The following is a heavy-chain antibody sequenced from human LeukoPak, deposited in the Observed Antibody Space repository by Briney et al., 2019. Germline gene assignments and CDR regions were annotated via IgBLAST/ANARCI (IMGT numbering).Heavy chain of an antibody. Sequence: PSETLSLTCTVSGGSISSSLYYWGWIRQPPGKGLEWIGTIYYSGSTYYNPSLKGRVTIPVDTSKNQFSLKVSSVTAADTAVYYCARHEWQQLVKFDYWGQGALVTVSS. CDR3: ARHEWQQLVKFDY. J-gene: IGHJ4*02. V-gene: IGHV4-39*01. D-gene: IGHD6-13*01. CDR1: GGSISSSLYY. CDR2: IYYSGST.